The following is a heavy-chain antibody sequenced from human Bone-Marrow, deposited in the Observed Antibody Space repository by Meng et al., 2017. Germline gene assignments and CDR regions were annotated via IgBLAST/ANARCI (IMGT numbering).Heavy chain of an antibody. CDR3: ARAKRITMVRGLFDAFDI. D-gene: IGHD3-10*01. J-gene: IGHJ3*02. V-gene: IGHV1-69*04. Sequence: SVKVSCKASGGTFSSYAISWVRQAPGQGLEWMGRIIPILGIANYAQKFQGRVTITADKSTSTAYMELSSLRSEDTAVYYCARAKRITMVRGLFDAFDIWGQGTMVTVSS. CDR2: IIPILGIA. CDR1: GGTFSSYA.